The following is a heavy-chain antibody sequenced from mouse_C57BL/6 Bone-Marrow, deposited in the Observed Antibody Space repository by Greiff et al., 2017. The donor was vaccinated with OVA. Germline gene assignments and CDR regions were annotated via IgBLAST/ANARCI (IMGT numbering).Heavy chain of an antibody. CDR3: ARDLPHY. Sequence: DVMLVESGGGLVKPGGSLKLSCAASGFTFSSYAMSWVRQTPEKRLEWVATISDGGSYTYYPDNVKGRFTISRDNAKNNLYLQMSHLKSEDTAMYYCARDLPHYWGQGTLVTVSA. CDR2: ISDGGSYT. CDR1: GFTFSSYA. J-gene: IGHJ3*01. V-gene: IGHV5-4*01.